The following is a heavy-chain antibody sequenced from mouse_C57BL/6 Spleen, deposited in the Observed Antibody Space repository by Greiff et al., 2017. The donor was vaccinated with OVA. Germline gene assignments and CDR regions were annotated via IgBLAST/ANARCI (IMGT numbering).Heavy chain of an antibody. CDR3: TREYYDYLYCDY. Sequence: VQLQQSGAELVRPGASVTLSCKASGYTFTDYEMHWVKQTPVHGLEWIGAIDPETGGTAYNQKFKGKAILTADKSSSTAYMELRSLTSEDSAVYYCTREYYDYLYCDYWGQGTTLTVSS. V-gene: IGHV1-15*01. CDR2: IDPETGGT. J-gene: IGHJ2*01. D-gene: IGHD2-4*01. CDR1: GYTFTDYE.